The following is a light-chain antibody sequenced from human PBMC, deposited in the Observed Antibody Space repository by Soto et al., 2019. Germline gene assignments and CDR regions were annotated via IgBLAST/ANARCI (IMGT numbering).Light chain of an antibody. V-gene: IGKV1-5*01. CDR3: QQYNSYSIP. CDR2: DAS. J-gene: IGKJ5*01. CDR1: QSISSW. Sequence: DIQMTQSPSTLSASVGDRVTITCRASQSISSWLAWYQQKPGKAPKLLIYDASSLESGVPSRFSGSGSGTEFTLTISGLQPDDFAPYYCQQYNSYSIPFGQGTRLEIK.